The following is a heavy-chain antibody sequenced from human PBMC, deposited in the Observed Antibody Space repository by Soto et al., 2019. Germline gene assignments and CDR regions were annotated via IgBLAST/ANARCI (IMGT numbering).Heavy chain of an antibody. CDR1: YGSISSYY. CDR2: IYYSGST. D-gene: IGHD3-9*01. Sequence: PSEPLSLTCTVSYGSISSYYWSWILKPPGKGLEWIGYIYYSGSTNYNPSLKSRVTISVDTSKNQFSLKLSSVTAADTAVYYCARSRVLRYFDWLFRWGQGTLVTVSS. J-gene: IGHJ4*02. V-gene: IGHV4-59*01. CDR3: ARSRVLRYFDWLFR.